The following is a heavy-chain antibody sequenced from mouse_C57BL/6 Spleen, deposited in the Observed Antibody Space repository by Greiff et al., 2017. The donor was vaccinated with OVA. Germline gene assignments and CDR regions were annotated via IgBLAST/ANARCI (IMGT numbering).Heavy chain of an antibody. Sequence: QVQLKQPGAELVMPGASVKLSCKASGYTFTSYWMHWVKQRPGQGLEWIGEIDPSDSYTNYNQKFKGKSTLTVDKSSSTAYMQLSSLTSEDSAVYYCARGPLVAYWGQGTLVTVSA. CDR1: GYTFTSYW. V-gene: IGHV1-69*01. J-gene: IGHJ3*01. CDR2: IDPSDSYT. CDR3: ARGPLVAY.